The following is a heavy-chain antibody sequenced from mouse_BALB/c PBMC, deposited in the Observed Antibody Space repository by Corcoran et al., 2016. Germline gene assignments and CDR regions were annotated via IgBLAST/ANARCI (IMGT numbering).Heavy chain of an antibody. CDR2: IDPANGNT. CDR1: GFNITDTY. D-gene: IGHD4-1*01. Sequence: EVQLQQSGAELVKPGASVKLSCTASGFNITDTYMHWVKQRPEQGLELIGRIDPANGNTKYDPKFQGKATITADTSSNTAYLQLSSLTSEDTAVYYCANWDWYFDVWGAGTTVTVSS. J-gene: IGHJ1*01. CDR3: ANWDWYFDV. V-gene: IGHV14-3*02.